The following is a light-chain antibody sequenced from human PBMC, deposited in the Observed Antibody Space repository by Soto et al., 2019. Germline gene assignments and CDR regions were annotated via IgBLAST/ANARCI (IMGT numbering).Light chain of an antibody. V-gene: IGKV1-5*01. CDR1: QSVSGW. Sequence: DIQMTQPPSTLSASVGDTVTVTCRASQSVSGWLAWYQEKPGIVTKLLRDDAYSLESGVPSRLSGSGSGTEFTLTISSLQPDDLATYYCRQYNSYSWTFGQGTKVDIK. J-gene: IGKJ1*01. CDR3: RQYNSYSWT. CDR2: DAY.